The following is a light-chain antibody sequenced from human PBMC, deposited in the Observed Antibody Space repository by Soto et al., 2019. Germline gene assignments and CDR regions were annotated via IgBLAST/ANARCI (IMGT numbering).Light chain of an antibody. J-gene: IGKJ1*01. CDR3: QFYSRPSWA. CDR2: GAS. CDR1: QSVTSLH. Sequence: EIVSTQSPLTLSLSPGERATLACRASQSVTSLHLAWYQQKPGQAPRLLIFGASSRASGIADRFSGSGSGTGFTLTISRLEPEDLAVYFCQFYSRPSWAVGPGTKVDIK. V-gene: IGKV3-20*01.